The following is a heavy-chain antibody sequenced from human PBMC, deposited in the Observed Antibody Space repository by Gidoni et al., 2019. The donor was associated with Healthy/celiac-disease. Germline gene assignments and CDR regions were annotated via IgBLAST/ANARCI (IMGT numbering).Heavy chain of an antibody. V-gene: IGHV4-31*03. CDR3: ARDTLGTLGRYGLAV. D-gene: IGHD3-10*01. CDR2: IYYSGST. CDR1: GGSISSGGYY. Sequence: QVQLQETGPGLVKPSQTLSITGTVSGGSISSGGYYWSWIRQHPGKGLEWMGYIYYSGSTYYNPSLPSRVPISVDTSKTQFSLKLSSVPAADTAVYYCARDTLGTLGRYGLAVLGQGTTVPVSS. J-gene: IGHJ6*02.